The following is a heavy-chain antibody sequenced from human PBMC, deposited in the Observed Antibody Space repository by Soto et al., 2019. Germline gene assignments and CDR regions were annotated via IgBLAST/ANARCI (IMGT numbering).Heavy chain of an antibody. V-gene: IGHV1-18*01. CDR2: ISAYNGNT. Sequence: ASVKVSCKASGYTSTSYGISWVRQAPGQGLEWMGWISAYNGNTNYAQKLQGKVTMTTDTSTSTAYLELRSLRFDDPALYYCGRDMELGYYYYYMDVWGKGTTVTVSS. J-gene: IGHJ6*03. CDR1: GYTSTSYG. CDR3: GRDMELGYYYYYMDV. D-gene: IGHD1-7*01.